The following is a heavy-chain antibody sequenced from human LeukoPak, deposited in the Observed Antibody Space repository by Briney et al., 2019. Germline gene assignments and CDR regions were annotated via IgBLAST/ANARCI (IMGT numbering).Heavy chain of an antibody. Sequence: SETLSLTCGVSGGSITTTNYWSWVRQSPGRGLEWIGEISLSGYTGFNPSLRGRVTMSLDESKNHLSLTLTSVTAADTAVYYCARHISTVTDYYFDYWGQGALVTVSS. CDR2: ISLSGYT. CDR3: ARHISTVTDYYFDY. CDR1: GGSITTTNY. V-gene: IGHV4-4*02. D-gene: IGHD4-17*01. J-gene: IGHJ4*02.